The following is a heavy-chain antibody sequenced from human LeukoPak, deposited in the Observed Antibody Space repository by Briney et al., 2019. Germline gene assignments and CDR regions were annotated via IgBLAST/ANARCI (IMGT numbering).Heavy chain of an antibody. J-gene: IGHJ4*02. D-gene: IGHD5-12*01. CDR1: GFTFSSYA. CDR2: ISYDGSNK. Sequence: GGSLRLSCAASGFTFSSYAMHWVRQAPGKGLEWVAVISYDGSNKYYADSVKGRFTISRDNSKNTLYLQMNSLRAEDTAVYYCARDFEWLRSLDYWGQGTPVTVSS. CDR3: ARDFEWLRSLDY. V-gene: IGHV3-30*04.